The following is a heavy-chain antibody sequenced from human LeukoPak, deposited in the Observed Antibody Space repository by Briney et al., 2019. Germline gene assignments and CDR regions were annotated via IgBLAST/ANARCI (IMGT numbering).Heavy chain of an antibody. J-gene: IGHJ5*02. D-gene: IGHD3-16*01. CDR1: GYTFTDYY. V-gene: IGHV1-2*02. CDR3: AREAIDQMQGGITNWFDP. CDR2: INPNNSGT. Sequence: ASVKISCKASGYTFTDYYMNWVRQAPGQGLEWKGWINPNNSGTVFAQNFQGRVTLTRDTSINTAYLELSSLTSDDTAVYYCAREAIDQMQGGITNWFDPWGQGTLVTVSS.